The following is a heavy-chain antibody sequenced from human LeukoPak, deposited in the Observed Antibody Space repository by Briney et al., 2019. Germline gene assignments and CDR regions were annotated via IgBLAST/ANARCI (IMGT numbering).Heavy chain of an antibody. D-gene: IGHD3-16*02. Sequence: PGGSLRLSCAASGFTFSSYAMNWVRQAPGKGLEWVSSISGSDGSTYYAGFVKGRFTISRDNSKNTLHLQMNSLRAEDTAVYYCAKSLGVGAYTRYKGFDQWGQGTLVTVSS. V-gene: IGHV3-23*01. CDR2: ISGSDGST. CDR3: AKSLGVGAYTRYKGFDQ. CDR1: GFTFSSYA. J-gene: IGHJ4*02.